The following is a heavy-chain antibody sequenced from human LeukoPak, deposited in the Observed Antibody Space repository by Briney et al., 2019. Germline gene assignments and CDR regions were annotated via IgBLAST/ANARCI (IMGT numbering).Heavy chain of an antibody. CDR2: IHYSGST. D-gene: IGHD3-3*01. V-gene: IGHV4-59*01. Sequence: PSETLSLTCTVSGGSISSYYWSWIRQPPGKGLEWIGYIHYSGSTSYNPSLKSRVTISVDTSKNQFSLKLSSVTAADTAVYYCARVVKGVVSGYYYYMDVWGKGTTVTVSS. CDR1: GGSISSYY. CDR3: ARVVKGVVSGYYYYMDV. J-gene: IGHJ6*03.